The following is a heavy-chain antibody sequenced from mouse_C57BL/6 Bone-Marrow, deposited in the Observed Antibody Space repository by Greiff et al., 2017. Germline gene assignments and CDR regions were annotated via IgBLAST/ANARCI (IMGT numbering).Heavy chain of an antibody. V-gene: IGHV1-69*01. J-gene: IGHJ2*01. CDR1: GYTFTSYW. CDR2: IVPSDGYT. CDR3: ARERYSGAFDY. Sequence: QVQLQQPGAELVMPGASVKLSCKASGYTFTSYWMHWVKQRPGQGLEWIGEIVPSDGYTYYNQKFKGKSTLTVDKSSSTAYMLLSSLTSEDSAVYYCARERYSGAFDYWGQGTTLTVSS. D-gene: IGHD2-12*01.